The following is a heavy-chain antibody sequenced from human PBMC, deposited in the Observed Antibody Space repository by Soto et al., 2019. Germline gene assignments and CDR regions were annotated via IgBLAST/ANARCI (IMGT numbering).Heavy chain of an antibody. D-gene: IGHD1-26*01. J-gene: IGHJ3*02. CDR3: ARIRGSYGSAFDI. Sequence: SETLSLTCTVSGGSISSYYWSWIRQPPGKGLERIGYIYYSGSTNYNPSLKSRVTISVDTSKNQFSLKLSSVTAADTVLYYCARIRGSYGSAFDIWGQGTMVTVSS. CDR2: IYYSGST. V-gene: IGHV4-59*01. CDR1: GGSISSYY.